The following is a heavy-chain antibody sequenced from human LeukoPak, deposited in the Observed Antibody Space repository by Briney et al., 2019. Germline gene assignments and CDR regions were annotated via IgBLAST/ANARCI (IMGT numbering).Heavy chain of an antibody. V-gene: IGHV3-7*03. CDR2: IKQDGSEK. J-gene: IGHJ4*02. CDR3: ASAGGDSRSPLPFYY. D-gene: IGHD6-6*01. Sequence: GGSLRLSCAASGFTFGSYWMSWVRQAPGKGLEWVANIKQDGSEKYYVDSVKGRFTISRDNAENSLSLQMNSLRAEDTAVYYCASAGGDSRSPLPFYYWGQGTLVTVSS. CDR1: GFTFGSYW.